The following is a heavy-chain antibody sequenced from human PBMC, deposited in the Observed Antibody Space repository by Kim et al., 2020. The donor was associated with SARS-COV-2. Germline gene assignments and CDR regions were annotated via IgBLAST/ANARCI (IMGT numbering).Heavy chain of an antibody. CDR3: AREGVVGFDN. CDR1: GFSFKSYW. CDR2: ISQDVNEK. V-gene: IGHV3-7*01. Sequence: LSLTCAASGFSFKSYWMSSVRQAPGKGLEWVANISQDVNEKRYVDSVKGRFTISRDNAKNSLYLQMDSLRVEDTAVYYCAREGVVGFDNWGQGTLV. J-gene: IGHJ4*02. D-gene: IGHD3-3*01.